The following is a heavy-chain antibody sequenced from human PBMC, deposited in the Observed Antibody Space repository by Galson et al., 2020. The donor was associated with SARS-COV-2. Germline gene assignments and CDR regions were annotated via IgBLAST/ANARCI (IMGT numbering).Heavy chain of an antibody. CDR2: IRGDGSET. V-gene: IGHV3-7*01. D-gene: IGHD6-19*01. CDR3: SREGWQGGY. CDR1: GFTFKDFW. Sequence: GGSLRLSCEVSGFTFKDFWMSWFRQAPGKGLEWVANIRGDGSETNYVDSVKGRFSISRDNTVNSLYLQMNNLRVEDTAVYYCSREGWQGGYWGQGTRVTVSS. J-gene: IGHJ4*02.